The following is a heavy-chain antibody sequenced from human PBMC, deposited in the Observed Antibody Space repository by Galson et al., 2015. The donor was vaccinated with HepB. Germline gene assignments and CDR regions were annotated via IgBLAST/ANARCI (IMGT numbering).Heavy chain of an antibody. CDR2: IKSKTDGGTT. J-gene: IGHJ6*02. CDR3: TTDELRFLDERNVLDV. Sequence: RLSCAASGFTFTNAWMSWVRQAPGKGLEWVGRIKSKTDGGTTDYAAPVKGRFTISRDDSKNTLYLQMNSLKTEDTAVYYCTTDELRFLDERNVLDVWGQGTTVTVSS. CDR1: GFTFTNAW. D-gene: IGHD3-3*01. V-gene: IGHV3-15*01.